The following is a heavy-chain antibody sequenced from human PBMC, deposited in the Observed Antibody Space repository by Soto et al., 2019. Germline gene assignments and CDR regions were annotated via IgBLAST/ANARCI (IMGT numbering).Heavy chain of an antibody. CDR3: ARETGLAPTVWGY. V-gene: IGHV4-31*03. J-gene: IGHJ4*03. CDR1: GDSIRGGGHY. D-gene: IGHD7-27*01. Sequence: QVQLQESGPGLVKPSQTLSLTCSVSGDSIRGGGHYWNWLRQFPGKGLELIGYVYHSGSTHYNPPLRGRPTITIETSNNQFSLRSISVTAADTALYYGARETGLAPTVWGYWGHGTQVTVSS. CDR2: VYHSGST.